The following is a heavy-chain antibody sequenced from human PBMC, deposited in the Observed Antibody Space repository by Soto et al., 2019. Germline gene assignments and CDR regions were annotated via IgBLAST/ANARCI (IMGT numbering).Heavy chain of an antibody. CDR3: AKDEGSRGRNGLLDY. CDR1: GFIFSEYG. J-gene: IGHJ4*02. V-gene: IGHV3-30*18. Sequence: VQLVESGGGVVQPGRSLRLSCSASGFIFSEYGIHWVRQAPGKGLEWVAVISYDGSNEYDADSVKGRFTISTDNSKNMVYLQMNSLRAEDTAVYFCAKDEGSRGRNGLLDYWGQGALVTVSS. CDR2: ISYDGSNE. D-gene: IGHD6-19*01.